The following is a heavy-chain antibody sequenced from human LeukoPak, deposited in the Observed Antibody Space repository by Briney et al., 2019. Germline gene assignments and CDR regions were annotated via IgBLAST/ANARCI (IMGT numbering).Heavy chain of an antibody. Sequence: PGGALRLSCVASGFTFSSYDMTWVRQAPGRRLEWVSSIRPSGDNTYYGDSVKGRFTISRDNSKNTVYLQMNNMRVEDTAVYYCAHLPSSGTGIVDYWGQGTLVTVSS. CDR1: GFTFSSYD. CDR3: AHLPSSGTGIVDY. D-gene: IGHD3-10*01. V-gene: IGHV3-23*01. J-gene: IGHJ4*02. CDR2: IRPSGDNT.